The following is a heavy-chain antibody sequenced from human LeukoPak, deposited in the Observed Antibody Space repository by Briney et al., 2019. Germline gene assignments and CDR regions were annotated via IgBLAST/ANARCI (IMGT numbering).Heavy chain of an antibody. Sequence: SETLSLSCTVSGGSISSYYWSWIRQPPGKGLEWIGYIYYSGSTNYNPSLKSRVTISVDTSKNQFSLKLSSVTAADTAVYYCASYPVSGSYYDYWGQGTLVTVSS. J-gene: IGHJ4*02. D-gene: IGHD1-26*01. CDR2: IYYSGST. CDR3: ASYPVSGSYYDY. V-gene: IGHV4-59*08. CDR1: GGSISSYY.